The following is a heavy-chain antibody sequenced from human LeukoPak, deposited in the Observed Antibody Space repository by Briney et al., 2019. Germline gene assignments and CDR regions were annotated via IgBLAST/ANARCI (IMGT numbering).Heavy chain of an antibody. D-gene: IGHD5-18*01. J-gene: IGHJ4*02. CDR2: IYYSGST. Sequence: PSETLSLTCTVSGGSISSYYWSWTRQPPGKGLEWIGYIYYSGSTNYNPSLKSRVTISVDTSKNQFSLKLSSVTAADTAVYYCARYGDTAIVRFDYWGQGTLVTVSS. V-gene: IGHV4-59*08. CDR3: ARYGDTAIVRFDY. CDR1: GGSISSYY.